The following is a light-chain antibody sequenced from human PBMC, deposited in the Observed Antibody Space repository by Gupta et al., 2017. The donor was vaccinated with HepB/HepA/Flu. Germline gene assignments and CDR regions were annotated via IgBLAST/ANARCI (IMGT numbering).Light chain of an antibody. CDR1: SGINVGTYR. Sequence: QAVLTQPSSLSASPGASASLTCTLRSGINVGTYRIYWYQQKPGSPPQYLLRYKSDSDNQQGSGVPSRFSGSKDASANAGIFLISGLHSEDEADYYCMIWHSAAWVFGGGTKLTVL. CDR2: YKSDSDN. V-gene: IGLV5-45*02. CDR3: MIWHSAAWV. J-gene: IGLJ3*02.